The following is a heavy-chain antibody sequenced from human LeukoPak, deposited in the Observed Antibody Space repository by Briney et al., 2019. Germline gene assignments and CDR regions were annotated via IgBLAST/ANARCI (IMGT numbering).Heavy chain of an antibody. D-gene: IGHD3-9*01. CDR3: ARERHFDWLHGFDY. J-gene: IGHJ4*02. CDR2: IYYRGST. CDR1: GGSVSSGSYY. V-gene: IGHV4-61*01. Sequence: PSETLSLTCTVSGGSVSSGSYYWSWIRQPPGKGLEWIGYIYYRGSTNYNPSLKSRVTISVDTSKNQFSLKLSSVTAADTAVYYCARERHFDWLHGFDYWGQGTLVTVSS.